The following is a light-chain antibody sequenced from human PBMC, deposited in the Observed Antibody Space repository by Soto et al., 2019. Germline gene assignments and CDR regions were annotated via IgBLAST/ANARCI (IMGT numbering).Light chain of an antibody. V-gene: IGKV1-5*01. Sequence: DIQMTQSPSTLPASVGDRVTITCRASQSVSKWLAWYQQKPGKAPKLLISDASKLQSGVPSRFSGSGFGTDFTLTINSLQPDDVATYYCHQYVSYSGVQTFGQGTKVEIK. CDR1: QSVSKW. CDR3: HQYVSYSGVQT. CDR2: DAS. J-gene: IGKJ1*01.